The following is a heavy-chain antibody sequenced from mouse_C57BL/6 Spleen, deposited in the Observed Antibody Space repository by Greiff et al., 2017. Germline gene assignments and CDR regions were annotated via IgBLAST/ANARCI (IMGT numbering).Heavy chain of an antibody. D-gene: IGHD2-1*01. CDR3: ARRGVYYPNYGGYWYFEV. J-gene: IGHJ1*03. CDR1: GYTFTDYY. CDR2: INPNNGGT. V-gene: IGHV1-26*01. Sequence: EVQLQQSGPELVKPGASVKISCKASGYTFTDYYMNWVKQSHGKSLEWIGDINPNNGGTSYNQKFKGKATLTVDKSSSTAYMELRSLTSEDSAVYYWARRGVYYPNYGGYWYFEVWGTGTTVTGSS.